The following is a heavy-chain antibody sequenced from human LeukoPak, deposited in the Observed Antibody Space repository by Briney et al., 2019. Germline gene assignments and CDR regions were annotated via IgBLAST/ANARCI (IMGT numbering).Heavy chain of an antibody. Sequence: GRSLRLSCAASGFTFSSYAMHWVRQAPGKGLEWVAVISYDGSNKYYADSVKGRFTISRDNSKNTLYLQMNSLRAEDTAVYYCARDRGDILTGSTGDFDYWGQGTLVTVSS. CDR1: GFTFSSYA. D-gene: IGHD3-9*01. CDR2: ISYDGSNK. V-gene: IGHV3-30-3*01. J-gene: IGHJ4*02. CDR3: ARDRGDILTGSTGDFDY.